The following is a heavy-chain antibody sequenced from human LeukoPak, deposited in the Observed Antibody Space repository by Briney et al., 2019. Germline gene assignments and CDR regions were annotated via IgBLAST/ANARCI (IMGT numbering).Heavy chain of an antibody. D-gene: IGHD3-22*01. J-gene: IGHJ4*02. CDR3: ARDLPLGALDSSGYYY. CDR1: GFTFSSYE. Sequence: GGSLRLSCAASGFTFSSYEMNWVRQAPGEGLEWVSYISSSGSTMYYADSVKGRFTVSRDNAKNALYLQMNSLTAEDTALYYCARDLPLGALDSSGYYYWGQGTLVTVSS. V-gene: IGHV3-48*03. CDR2: ISSSGSTM.